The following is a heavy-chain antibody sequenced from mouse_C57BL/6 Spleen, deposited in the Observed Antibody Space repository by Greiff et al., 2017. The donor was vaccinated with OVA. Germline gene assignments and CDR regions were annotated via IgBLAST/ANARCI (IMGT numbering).Heavy chain of an antibody. Sequence: QVQLQQPGAELVRPGSSVKLSCKASGYTFTSYWMHWVKQRPIQGLEWIGNIDPSDSETHYNQKFKDKATLTVDKSSSTAYMQLSSLTSEDSAVYYGASLTGTPYFDYWGQGTTLTVSS. CDR2: IDPSDSET. CDR3: ASLTGTPYFDY. J-gene: IGHJ2*01. D-gene: IGHD4-1*01. CDR1: GYTFTSYW. V-gene: IGHV1-52*01.